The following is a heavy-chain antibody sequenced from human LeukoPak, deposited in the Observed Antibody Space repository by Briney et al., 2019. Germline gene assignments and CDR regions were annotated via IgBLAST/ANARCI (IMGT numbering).Heavy chain of an antibody. CDR2: IYQSGSGSS. V-gene: IGHV4-39*01. J-gene: IGHJ4*02. Sequence: SGTLSLTCSVSGGSIISSNYYWGWIRQPPGKGLEWIGSIYQSGSGSSYYNPSLKSRVTIFGDTSKNQFFLRLSSVTAADTAVYYCASTLRFLPYRRFDYWGQGTLVTVPS. CDR3: ASTLRFLPYRRFDY. CDR1: GGSIISSNYY. D-gene: IGHD3-3*01.